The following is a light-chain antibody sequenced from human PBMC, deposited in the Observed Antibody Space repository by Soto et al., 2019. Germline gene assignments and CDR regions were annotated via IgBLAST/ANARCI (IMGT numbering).Light chain of an antibody. Sequence: DIQMTQSPSTLSASVGDRVTITCRASQSISIWLAWYQQKPGKAPNLMIYKASSLESGVPSRFTGGGSGTEFTLTISSLQPDDFATYYCQQYVSYPLTFGGGTKVEIK. CDR2: KAS. CDR3: QQYVSYPLT. CDR1: QSISIW. V-gene: IGKV1-5*03. J-gene: IGKJ4*01.